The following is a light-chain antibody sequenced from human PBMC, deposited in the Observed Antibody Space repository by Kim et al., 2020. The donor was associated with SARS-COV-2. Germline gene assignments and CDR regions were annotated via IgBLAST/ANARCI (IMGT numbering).Light chain of an antibody. V-gene: IGLV6-57*02. CDR3: QSYDSSNHVV. Sequence: TVTISCHGSSGSIASNYVQGYQQRPGSAPTTVIYEDNQRPSGVPDRFSGSIDSSSNSASLTISGLKTEDEADYYCQSYDSSNHVVFGGGTQLTVL. CDR1: SGSIASNY. CDR2: EDN. J-gene: IGLJ2*01.